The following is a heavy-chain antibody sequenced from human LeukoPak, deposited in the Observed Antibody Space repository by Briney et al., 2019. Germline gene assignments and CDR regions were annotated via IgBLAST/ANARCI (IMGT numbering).Heavy chain of an antibody. CDR3: ARHSSQGDNWFDP. Sequence: SETLSLTCTVSGGSISGYYWSWIRQPPGKGLEWIGYIYHNVRTIYNPSLKSRVTMSVDTSRNQFSLKLSSVTAADTAVYFCARHSSQGDNWFDPWGQGTLVTVSS. V-gene: IGHV4-59*08. J-gene: IGHJ5*02. CDR2: IYHNVRT. CDR1: GGSISGYY.